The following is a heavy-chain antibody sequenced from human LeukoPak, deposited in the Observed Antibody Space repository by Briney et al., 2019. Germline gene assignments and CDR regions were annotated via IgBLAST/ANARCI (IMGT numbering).Heavy chain of an antibody. CDR1: GFTFSNYW. J-gene: IGHJ4*02. CDR3: AVEIAAVFDY. Sequence: GGSLRLSSAASGFTFSNYWMNWVRQAPGKGLEWVANIKQDGSEKYYVDSVKGRFTISRDNAKNSLYLQMNSLRAEDTAVYYCAVEIAAVFDYWGQGSLVTVSS. D-gene: IGHD6-13*01. CDR2: IKQDGSEK. V-gene: IGHV3-7*01.